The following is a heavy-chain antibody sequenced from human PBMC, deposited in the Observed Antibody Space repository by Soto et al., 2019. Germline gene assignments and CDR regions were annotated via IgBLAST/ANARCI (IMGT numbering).Heavy chain of an antibody. J-gene: IGHJ5*02. CDR3: ARHPRTGTTQWFDP. CDR2: IYYSGST. D-gene: IGHD1-1*01. CDR1: GGSISSYY. Sequence: PSETLSLTCTVSGGSISSYYWSWIRQPPGKGLEWIGYIYYSGSTNCNPSLKSRVTISVDTSKNQFSLKLSSVTAADTAVYYCARHPRTGTTQWFDPWGQGTLVTVSS. V-gene: IGHV4-59*08.